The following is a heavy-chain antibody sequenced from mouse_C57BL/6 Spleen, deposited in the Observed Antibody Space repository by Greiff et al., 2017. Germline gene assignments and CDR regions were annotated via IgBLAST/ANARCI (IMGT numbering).Heavy chain of an antibody. CDR2: IDPSDSET. V-gene: IGHV1-52*01. CDR1: GYTFTSYW. Sequence: QVQLQQPGAELVRPGSSVKLSCKASGYTFTSYWMHWVKQRPIQGLEWIGNIDPSDSETHSNQKFKDKATLTVDKSSSTAYMQLSSLTSEDSAVYYGARGGIYYGNTYYAMDYWGQGTSVTVSS. D-gene: IGHD2-1*01. J-gene: IGHJ4*01. CDR3: ARGGIYYGNTYYAMDY.